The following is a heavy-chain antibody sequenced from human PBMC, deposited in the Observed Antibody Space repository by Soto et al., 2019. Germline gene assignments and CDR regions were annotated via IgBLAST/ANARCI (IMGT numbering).Heavy chain of an antibody. D-gene: IGHD3-3*01. Sequence: QVQLVQSGAEVKKPGASVKVSCKASGYTFTSYAMHWVRQAPGQRLEWMGWINAGNGNTKYSQKFQGRVTITRDTSASTAYMELSSLRSEDTAVYCCARDSYRGGIFVYWGQGTLVTVSS. CDR3: ARDSYRGGIFVY. CDR2: INAGNGNT. V-gene: IGHV1-3*01. CDR1: GYTFTSYA. J-gene: IGHJ4*02.